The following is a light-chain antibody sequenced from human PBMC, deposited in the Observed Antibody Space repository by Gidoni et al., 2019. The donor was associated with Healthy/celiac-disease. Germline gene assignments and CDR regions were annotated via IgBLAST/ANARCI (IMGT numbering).Light chain of an antibody. Sequence: EIVLTMSPATLSLSPGERDTLACRASQRVSSYLAWYQQKPGQAPRLLIYDASNRATGIPSRFSGSGSGTDFTLTISSLEPEDFAVYYCQQHSNWPLTFGGGTKVEIK. CDR3: QQHSNWPLT. J-gene: IGKJ4*01. CDR2: DAS. V-gene: IGKV3-11*01. CDR1: QRVSSY.